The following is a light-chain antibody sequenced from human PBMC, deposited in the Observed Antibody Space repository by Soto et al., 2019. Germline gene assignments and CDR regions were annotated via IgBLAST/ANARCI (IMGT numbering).Light chain of an antibody. CDR2: GTS. Sequence: DIQMTQSPSSLSASIGDRVTITCRASQGIRDDLVWYQQKPGKAPKRLVSGTSSLQNGVPSKFSGSGFGTEFTLTINSLQPEDFATYFCLQLNTYPFTFGPGTTVDLK. J-gene: IGKJ3*01. CDR1: QGIRDD. V-gene: IGKV1-17*01. CDR3: LQLNTYPFT.